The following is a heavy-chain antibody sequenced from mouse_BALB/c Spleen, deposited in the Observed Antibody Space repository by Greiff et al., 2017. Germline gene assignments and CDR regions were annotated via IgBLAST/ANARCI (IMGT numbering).Heavy chain of an antibody. CDR3: ATQIYYGNYGFAY. D-gene: IGHD2-1*01. V-gene: IGHV1-4*01. CDR2: INPSSGYT. Sequence: QVHVKQSGAELARPGASVKMSCKASGYTFTSYTMHWVKQRPGQGLEWIGYINPSSGYTNYNQKFKDKATLTADKSSSTAYMQLSSLTSEDSAVYYCATQIYYGNYGFAYWGQGTLVTVSA. J-gene: IGHJ3*01. CDR1: GYTFTSYT.